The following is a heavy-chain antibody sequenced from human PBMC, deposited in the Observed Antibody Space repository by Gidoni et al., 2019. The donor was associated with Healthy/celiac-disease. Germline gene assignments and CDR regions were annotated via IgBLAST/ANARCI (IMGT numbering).Heavy chain of an antibody. CDR3: AKDQDYGDYMFNGGFDY. V-gene: IGHV3-9*01. CDR2: ISWNSGSI. J-gene: IGHJ4*02. D-gene: IGHD4-17*01. Sequence: RLSCAASGFTFADYAMHWVRQAPGKGLEWVSGISWNSGSIGYADSVKGRFTISRDNAKNSLYLQMNSLRAEDTALYYCAKDQDYGDYMFNGGFDYWGQGTLVTVSS. CDR1: GFTFADYA.